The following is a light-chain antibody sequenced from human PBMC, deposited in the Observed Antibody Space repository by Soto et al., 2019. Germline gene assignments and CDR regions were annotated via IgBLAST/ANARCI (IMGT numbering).Light chain of an antibody. V-gene: IGKV1-5*01. Sequence: DIQLTQSPSFLSASVGDRVTITCRASQSISSWLAWYQQKPGKAPKLLIYAASSLQSGVPSRFSGSGSGTDFTLTISSLQPDDFATYYCQHYDDYSQAFGQGTKVDI. CDR3: QHYDDYSQA. J-gene: IGKJ1*01. CDR2: AAS. CDR1: QSISSW.